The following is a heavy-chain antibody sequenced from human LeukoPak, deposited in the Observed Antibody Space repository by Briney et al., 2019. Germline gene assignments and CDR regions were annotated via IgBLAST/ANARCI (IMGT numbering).Heavy chain of an antibody. V-gene: IGHV4-34*01. CDR2: INHSGST. D-gene: IGHD3-10*01. Sequence: SETLSLTCGVYGGSFSDHYWSWVRQPPGKGLEWIGEINHSGSTNYKPSLKSRVTISVDTSKNQFSLKLSSVTAADTAVYYCARHTLRGVPDYWGQGTLVTVSS. J-gene: IGHJ4*02. CDR1: GGSFSDHY. CDR3: ARHTLRGVPDY.